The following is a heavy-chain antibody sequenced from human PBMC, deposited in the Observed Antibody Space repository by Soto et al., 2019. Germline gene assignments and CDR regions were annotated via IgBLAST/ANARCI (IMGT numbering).Heavy chain of an antibody. D-gene: IGHD2-15*01. CDR2: ISRDGSEI. CDR1: GFSFNTYG. CDR3: GKQAYTGGGGPPIDP. J-gene: IGHJ5*02. Sequence: GGSLRLSCAASGFSFNTYGMHWVRQAPGRGLEWVAIISRDGSEIFYGDSVRGRFTISRDNSRYLLFLEMDNLRPEDTAIYYYGKQAYTGGGGPPIDPWGEGTRVTVPS. V-gene: IGHV3-30*18.